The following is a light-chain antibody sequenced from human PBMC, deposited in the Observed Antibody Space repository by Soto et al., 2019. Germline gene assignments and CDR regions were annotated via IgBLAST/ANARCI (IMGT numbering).Light chain of an antibody. J-gene: IGKJ5*01. CDR1: QSVSSN. CDR2: GAS. V-gene: IGKV3-15*01. Sequence: IGMTQTPATLSLSPGERATLSCRASQSVSSNLAWYQQKPGQAPRLLIYGASTRATGIPARFSGSGSGTDYTLTIGSLQSEDFAVYYSQQYYKWLITCGQGTRLEIK. CDR3: QQYYKWLIT.